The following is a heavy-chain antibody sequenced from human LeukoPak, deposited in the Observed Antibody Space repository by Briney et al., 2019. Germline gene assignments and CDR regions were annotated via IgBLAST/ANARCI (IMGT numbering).Heavy chain of an antibody. CDR1: GFTFRTYE. D-gene: IGHD1-26*01. J-gene: IGHJ4*02. CDR2: ISSSAVTI. V-gene: IGHV3-48*03. CDR3: ARVDMGAADY. Sequence: GGSLRLSCAASGFTFRTYEMTSVRQAPGKGLEWVSYISSSAVTIYYAASVKGRFTVSRDNANSSLYLHLDSLRAEDTAVYYCARVDMGAADYWGQGTLVTVSS.